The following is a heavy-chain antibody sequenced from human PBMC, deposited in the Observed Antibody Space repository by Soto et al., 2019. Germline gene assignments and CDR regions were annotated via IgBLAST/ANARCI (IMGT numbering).Heavy chain of an antibody. V-gene: IGHV1-3*01. D-gene: IGHD3-10*01. CDR1: GYTFSNFA. CDR3: AGAVARGVKTIYYYYGMDV. J-gene: IGHJ6*02. Sequence: QVQLVQPGAEVKKPGASVKVSCKASGYTFSNFAMHWVRQAPGQRREWMGWINPGNGNTKYSQPFQARVTITRDTSASPAYMELSSLGSEDTAAYSCAGAVARGVKTIYYYYGMDVCGHGTTVTVSS. CDR2: INPGNGNT.